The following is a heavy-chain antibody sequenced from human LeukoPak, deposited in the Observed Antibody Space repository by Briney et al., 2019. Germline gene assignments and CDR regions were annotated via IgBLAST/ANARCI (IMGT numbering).Heavy chain of an antibody. V-gene: IGHV3-23*01. CDR1: GFTFSSYA. J-gene: IGHJ4*02. D-gene: IGHD2-8*01. Sequence: GGSLRLSCAASGFTFSSYAMSWVRQAPRKGLEWVSAISGSGGSTYYADSVKGRFTISRDNSKNTLYLQMNSLRAEDTAVYYCAKQSRYCTNGVCYTGLYYFDYWGQGTLATVSS. CDR3: AKQSRYCTNGVCYTGLYYFDY. CDR2: ISGSGGST.